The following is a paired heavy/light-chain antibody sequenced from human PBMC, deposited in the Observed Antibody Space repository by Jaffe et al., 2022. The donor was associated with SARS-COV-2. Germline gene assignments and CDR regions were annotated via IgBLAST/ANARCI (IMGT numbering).Heavy chain of an antibody. CDR3: ARPVSTRTEDALHI. CDR2: NYYGASI. Sequence: QVQLQESGPGLVNPSETLSLTCSVSGTSIKGYYWTWIRQPPGKGLEWIGYNYYGASIKYNPSLRSRVTISIDMSTNQISLQMNSVTTADTAVYYCARPVSTRTEDALHIWGQGTAVIVSS. CDR1: GTSIKGYY. D-gene: IGHD1-1*01. J-gene: IGHJ3*02. V-gene: IGHV4-59*01.
Light chain of an antibody. CDR2: DVT. CDR3: SSYTTTTPVI. CDR1: SSDIGNYNY. V-gene: IGLV2-14*03. J-gene: IGLJ2*01. Sequence: QSGLTQPASVSGSPGQSITISCTGTSSDIGNYNYVSWYQQYPGKAPRLIIYDVTNRPSGVSNRFSGSKSGNTASLTISGLQAEDEADYYCSSYTTTTPVIFGGGTKVTVV.